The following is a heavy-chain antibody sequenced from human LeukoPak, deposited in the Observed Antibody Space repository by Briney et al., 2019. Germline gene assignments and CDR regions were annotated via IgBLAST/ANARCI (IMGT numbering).Heavy chain of an antibody. Sequence: ASVKVSCKASGYTFTSDGISWVRQAPGQGLEWMGWISAYNGNTNYAQKLQGRVTMTTDTSTSTAYMELRSLRSDDTAVYYCARDEDWNYGNFNWFDPWGQGTLVTVSS. D-gene: IGHD1-7*01. J-gene: IGHJ5*02. V-gene: IGHV1-18*01. CDR1: GYTFTSDG. CDR2: ISAYNGNT. CDR3: ARDEDWNYGNFNWFDP.